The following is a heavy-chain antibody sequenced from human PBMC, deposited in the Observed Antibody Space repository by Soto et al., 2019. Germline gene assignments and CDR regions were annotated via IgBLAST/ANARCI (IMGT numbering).Heavy chain of an antibody. V-gene: IGHV4-61*01. J-gene: IGHJ4*02. CDR1: GGSVSSGSYY. CDR2: IYYSGST. CDR3: ARDQGRYYDSSGYYDY. Sequence: NPSETLSLTCTVSGGSVSSGSYYWSWIRQPPGKGLEWIGYIYYSGSTNYNPSLKSRVTISVDTSKNQFSLKLSSVTAADTAVYYCARDQGRYYDSSGYYDYWGQGTLVTVSS. D-gene: IGHD3-22*01.